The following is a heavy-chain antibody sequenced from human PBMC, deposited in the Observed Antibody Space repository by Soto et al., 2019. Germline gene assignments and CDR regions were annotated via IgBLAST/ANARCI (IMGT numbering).Heavy chain of an antibody. CDR1: GGSISSGGYY. CDR3: ASDPRFGRVIVPYNWFDP. V-gene: IGHV4-31*03. CDR2: IYYSGST. Sequence: SETLSLTCTVSGGSISSGGYYWSWIRQHPGKGLEWIGYIYYSGSTYYNPSLKSRVTISVDTSKNQFSLKLSSVTAADTAVYYCASDPRFGRVIVPYNWFDPWGQGTLVTVSP. D-gene: IGHD3-16*02. J-gene: IGHJ5*02.